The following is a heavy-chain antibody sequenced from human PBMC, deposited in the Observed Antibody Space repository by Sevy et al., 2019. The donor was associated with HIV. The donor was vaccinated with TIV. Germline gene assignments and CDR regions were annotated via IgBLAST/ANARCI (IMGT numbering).Heavy chain of an antibody. CDR2: IYYSVHT. V-gene: IGHV4-39*01. CDR3: AARRGYYGLDV. D-gene: IGHD3-10*01. CDR1: GGSITSSSHY. J-gene: IGHJ6*02. Sequence: SETLSLTCTVSGGSITSSSHYWGWIRQPPGKGLEWIGAIYYSVHTFPNPSLESRVTISIDTSKNQFSLKLTSVTAADTAVYYCAARRGYYGLDVWGQGTTVIVSS.